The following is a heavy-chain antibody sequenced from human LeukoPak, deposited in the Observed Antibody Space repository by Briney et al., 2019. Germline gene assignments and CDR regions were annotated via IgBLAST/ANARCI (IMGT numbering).Heavy chain of an antibody. CDR1: GFTFSRHG. CDR2: IRYDGSDK. CDR3: ARYVRGSYFYMDV. J-gene: IGHJ6*03. Sequence: PGGSLRLSCAASGFTFSRHGMHWVRQAPGKGLEWVAFIRYDGSDKYYADSVKGRFTISRDNAKISLYLQMNSLRAEDTAVYYCARYVRGSYFYMDVWGKGTTVTVSS. V-gene: IGHV3-30*02. D-gene: IGHD1-1*01.